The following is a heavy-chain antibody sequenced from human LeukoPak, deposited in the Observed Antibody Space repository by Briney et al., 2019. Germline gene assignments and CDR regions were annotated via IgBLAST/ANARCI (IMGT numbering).Heavy chain of an antibody. D-gene: IGHD3-10*01. V-gene: IGHV3-49*04. CDR1: GFTLSDYG. Sequence: GGSLRLSCTTSGFTLSDYGLSWVRQAPGKGLEWVGFIKSKASGGKKEYAASGKDTFIIERDDYKLFVYMKRHSLKNEDTAVYDCSRVDGGWGGKGDYWGQGTVDSVS. CDR3: SRVDGGWGGKGDY. J-gene: IGHJ4*02. CDR2: IKSKASGGKK.